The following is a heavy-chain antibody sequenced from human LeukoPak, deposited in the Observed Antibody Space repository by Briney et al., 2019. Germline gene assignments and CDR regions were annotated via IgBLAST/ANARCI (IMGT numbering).Heavy chain of an antibody. CDR2: IKSDGST. V-gene: IGHV3-74*01. D-gene: IGHD3-22*01. J-gene: IGHJ1*01. CDR1: GFTFSSYW. Sequence: GGSLRLSCAVSGFTFSSYWMHWVRQAPGKGLVWVSRIKSDGSTNYADSVKGRFTISRDNTKNTLSLQMNSLRAEDTGVYYCARAPSEIGGYYPEYFRHWGQGTLVTVSS. CDR3: ARAPSEIGGYYPEYFRH.